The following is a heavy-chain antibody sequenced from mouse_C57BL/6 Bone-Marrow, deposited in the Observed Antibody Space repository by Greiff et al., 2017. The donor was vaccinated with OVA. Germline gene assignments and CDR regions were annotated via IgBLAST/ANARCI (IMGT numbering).Heavy chain of an antibody. CDR2: IDPSDSYT. V-gene: IGHV1-69*01. J-gene: IGHJ2*01. CDR3: ARGGSSSYYFDY. CDR1: GYTFTSYW. D-gene: IGHD1-1*01. Sequence: QVQLQQPGAELVMPGASVKLSSKASGYTFTSYWMHWVKQRPGQGLEWIGEIDPSDSYTNYNQKFKGKSTLTVDKSSSTAYMQLSSLTSEDSAVYYCARGGSSSYYFDYWGQGTTLTVSS.